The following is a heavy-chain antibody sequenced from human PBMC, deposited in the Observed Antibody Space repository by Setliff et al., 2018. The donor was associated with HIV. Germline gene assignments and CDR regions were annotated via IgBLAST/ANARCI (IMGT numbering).Heavy chain of an antibody. D-gene: IGHD3-10*01. CDR1: GGSISSHY. V-gene: IGHV4-59*11. CDR2: IHYSGST. J-gene: IGHJ4*02. Sequence: PEETLSLTCTVSGGSISSHYWSWIRQPPGKGLEWIGSIHYSGSTNYNPSLKSRVTISVDTSKNQFSLKLSSVTAADTALYFCAREAYFFASGTYYFDSGGQGTLVTVSS. CDR3: AREAYFFASGTYYFDS.